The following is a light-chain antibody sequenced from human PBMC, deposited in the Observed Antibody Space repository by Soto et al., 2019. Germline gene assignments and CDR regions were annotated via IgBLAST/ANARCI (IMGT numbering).Light chain of an antibody. CDR3: LQHNTYPRT. Sequence: DIPMTQSPSSLSASVGDRVTITCRASQGIRNDLAWYQQKPRKAPKRLIYAASSLQSGVPSRFSGSGSGTDFTLTISSLQPEDFATYYCLQHNTYPRTFGQGTKVEIK. CDR2: AAS. V-gene: IGKV1-17*01. CDR1: QGIRND. J-gene: IGKJ1*01.